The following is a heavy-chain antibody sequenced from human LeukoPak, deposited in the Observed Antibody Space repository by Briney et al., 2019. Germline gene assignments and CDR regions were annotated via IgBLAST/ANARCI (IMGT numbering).Heavy chain of an antibody. D-gene: IGHD5-18*01. CDR3: ARERQKGYSYGYGFDY. CDR1: GFTFSSYA. V-gene: IGHV3-30-3*01. Sequence: GRSLRLSCAASGFTFSSYAMHWVRQAPGKGLEWVAVISYDGSNKYYADSVKGRFTISRDNSKNTLYLQMNSLRAEDTAVYYCARERQKGYSYGYGFDYWGQGTLVTVSS. CDR2: ISYDGSNK. J-gene: IGHJ4*02.